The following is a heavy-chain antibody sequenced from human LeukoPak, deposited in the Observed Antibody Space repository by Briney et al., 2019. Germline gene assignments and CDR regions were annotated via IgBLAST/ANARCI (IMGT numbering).Heavy chain of an antibody. CDR2: ISHDGSND. V-gene: IGHV3-30*04. Sequence: GGSLRLSCATSGFTCSTYAIHWVRQAPGKGLEWVAVISHDGSNDYYVDSVKGRFTISRDNSKDTLYLQMDSLRAEDTAVYYCAKQFVDIWGQGTLVTVSS. CDR3: AKQFVDI. D-gene: IGHD5-24*01. J-gene: IGHJ5*02. CDR1: GFTCSTYA.